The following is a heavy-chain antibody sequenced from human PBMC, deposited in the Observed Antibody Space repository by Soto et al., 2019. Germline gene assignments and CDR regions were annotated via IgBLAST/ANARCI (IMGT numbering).Heavy chain of an antibody. CDR3: VRDGTKTLRDWFDP. Sequence: SETLSLTCTVSGASISGFYWSWIRKSAGKGLEWIGRIYATGTTDYNPSLKSRVMMSVDTSKKQFSLKLRSVTAADTAVYYCVRDGTKTLRDWFDPWGQGITVTVSS. V-gene: IGHV4-4*07. J-gene: IGHJ5*02. CDR1: GASISGFY. D-gene: IGHD1-1*01. CDR2: IYATGTT.